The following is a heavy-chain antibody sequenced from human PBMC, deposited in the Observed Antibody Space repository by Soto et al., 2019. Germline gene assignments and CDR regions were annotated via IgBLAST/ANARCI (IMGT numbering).Heavy chain of an antibody. CDR2: INHSGST. CDR1: GGSFSGYY. J-gene: IGHJ6*02. D-gene: IGHD6-6*01. Sequence: SETLSLTCAVYGGSFSGYYWSWIRQPPGKGLEWLGEINHSGSTNYNPSLKSRVTISVDTSKNQFSLKLSSVTAADTAVYYCARVGAEYSSSGYPNYCMDVWRQLPTVP. V-gene: IGHV4-34*01. CDR3: ARVGAEYSSSGYPNYCMDV.